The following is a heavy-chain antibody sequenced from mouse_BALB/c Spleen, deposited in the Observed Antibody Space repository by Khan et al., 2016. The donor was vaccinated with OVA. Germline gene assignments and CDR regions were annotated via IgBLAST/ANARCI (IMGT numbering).Heavy chain of an antibody. CDR1: GFSLTSYD. CDR3: VRSGHYYGSVYWYFDV. Sequence: QVQLKESGPGLVAPSQSLSITCTVSGFSLTSYDISWVRQPPGKGLEWLGVIWTGGGTNFNSAFLSRLSISKDNSTSQCFLKMSSLQTDYIAIYYWVRSGHYYGSVYWYFDVWGAGTTVTVSS. J-gene: IGHJ1*01. CDR2: IWTGGGT. D-gene: IGHD1-1*01. V-gene: IGHV2-9-2*01.